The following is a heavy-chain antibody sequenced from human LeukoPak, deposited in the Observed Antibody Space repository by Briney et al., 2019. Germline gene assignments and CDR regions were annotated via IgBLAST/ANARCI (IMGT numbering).Heavy chain of an antibody. Sequence: GGSLRLSCAASGFTFSSYWMSWVRQAPGKGLEWVANIKQDGSEKYYVDSVKGRFTISRDNAKNSLYLQMNSLRAEDTAVYYCASDTRYFDWTYWFDPWGQGTLVTVSS. CDR3: ASDTRYFDWTYWFDP. CDR1: GFTFSSYW. D-gene: IGHD3-9*01. J-gene: IGHJ5*02. V-gene: IGHV3-7*01. CDR2: IKQDGSEK.